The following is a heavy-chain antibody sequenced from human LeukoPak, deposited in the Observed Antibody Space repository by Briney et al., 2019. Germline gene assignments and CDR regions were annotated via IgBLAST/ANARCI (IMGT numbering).Heavy chain of an antibody. CDR2: LRYDGSNK. Sequence: AGTLRLSCAASGFTFSSYGMHWVRQAPGKGLEWVAFLRYDGSNKYYADSVKGRFTISRDNSKNTLYLQMKSLRAEDTAVYYCAKDYRDIVVVPAEYDYWGQGTLVTVSS. V-gene: IGHV3-30*02. CDR1: GFTFSSYG. CDR3: AKDYRDIVVVPAEYDY. J-gene: IGHJ4*02. D-gene: IGHD2-2*01.